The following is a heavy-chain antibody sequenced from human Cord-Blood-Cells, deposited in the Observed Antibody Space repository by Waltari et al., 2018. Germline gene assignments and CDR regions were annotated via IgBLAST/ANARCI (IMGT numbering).Heavy chain of an antibody. Sequence: EVQLVESGGGLVQPGGSLRLSCAASGFTFSSYEMNWVRQAPGKGLEWVSYISSSGSTIYYAAAVKGRFTISRDNAKNSLYLQMNSLRAEDTAVYYCARGSGDIVVVPAAMYFQHWGQGTLVTVSS. J-gene: IGHJ1*01. CDR3: ARGSGDIVVVPAAMYFQH. CDR1: GFTFSSYE. V-gene: IGHV3-48*03. CDR2: ISSSGSTI. D-gene: IGHD2-2*01.